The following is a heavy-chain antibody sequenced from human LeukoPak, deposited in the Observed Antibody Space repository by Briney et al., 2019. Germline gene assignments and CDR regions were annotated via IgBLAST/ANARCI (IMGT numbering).Heavy chain of an antibody. CDR2: IRYDGSNK. J-gene: IGHJ4*02. CDR3: AKDFDYYDSSGYLDY. Sequence: GGSLRLSCATSGFIFSHYGFHWVRQAPGKGLEWVAFIRYDGSNKYYADSVKGRFTISRDNSKNTLYLQMNSLRAEDTAVYYCAKDFDYYDSSGYLDYWGQGTLVTVSS. D-gene: IGHD3-22*01. V-gene: IGHV3-30*02. CDR1: GFIFSHYG.